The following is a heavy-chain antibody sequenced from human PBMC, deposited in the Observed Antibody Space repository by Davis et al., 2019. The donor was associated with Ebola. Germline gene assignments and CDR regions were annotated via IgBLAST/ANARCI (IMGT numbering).Heavy chain of an antibody. CDR1: GWSFSPYY. V-gene: IGHV4-34*01. Sequence: SETLSLTCAVYGWSFSPYYWSWIRQPPGKGLEWIGEIYHSGSTNYNPSLKSRVTISVDTSKNQFSLKLSSVTAADTAVYYCARQRGYSGYARFDYWGQGTLVTVSS. CDR2: IYHSGST. CDR3: ARQRGYSGYARFDY. J-gene: IGHJ4*02. D-gene: IGHD5-12*01.